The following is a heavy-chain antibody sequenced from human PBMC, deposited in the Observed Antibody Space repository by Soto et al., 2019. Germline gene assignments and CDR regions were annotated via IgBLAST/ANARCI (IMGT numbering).Heavy chain of an antibody. J-gene: IGHJ6*02. V-gene: IGHV3-64*01. Sequence: EVQLVESGGGLVQPGGSLRLSCAASGFTFSSYAMHWVRQAPGKGLEYVSAISSNGGSTYYANSVKGRFTISRDNSKNTLYLQMGSLRAEDMAVYYCARVKGSYAIGDVWGQGTTVTVSS. CDR1: GFTFSSYA. CDR3: ARVKGSYAIGDV. CDR2: ISSNGGST. D-gene: IGHD3-16*01.